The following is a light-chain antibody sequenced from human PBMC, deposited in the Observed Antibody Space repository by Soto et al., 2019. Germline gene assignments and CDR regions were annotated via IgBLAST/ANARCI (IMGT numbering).Light chain of an antibody. J-gene: IGKJ1*01. V-gene: IGKV1-5*03. CDR1: QSISSW. CDR3: QQLGT. Sequence: DIQMTQSPSTLSASVGDRVTITCRASQSISSWLAWYQQKPGKAPKLLIYKASSLESGVPSRFSGSGSGTEFTLTISSLQPDDFASYYCQQLGTFGQGTKVKIK. CDR2: KAS.